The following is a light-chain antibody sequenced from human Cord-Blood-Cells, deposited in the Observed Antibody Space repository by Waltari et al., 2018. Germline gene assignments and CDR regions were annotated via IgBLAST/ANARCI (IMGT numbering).Light chain of an antibody. J-gene: IGLJ3*02. V-gene: IGLV2-8*01. CDR1: SSDVGGNNY. CDR3: SSYAGSNNLV. Sequence: QSALTQPPSASGSPGQSVTISCTGTSSDVGGNNYVSWYQQHPGKAPKLMIYEVSKRPSGFPDRFSGSNSGNTASLTVSGLQAEDEADYYCSSYAGSNNLVFGGGTKLTVL. CDR2: EVS.